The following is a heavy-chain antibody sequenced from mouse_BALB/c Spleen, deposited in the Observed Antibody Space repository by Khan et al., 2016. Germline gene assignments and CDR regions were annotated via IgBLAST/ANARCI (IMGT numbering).Heavy chain of an antibody. Sequence: EVQLQESGPGLVKPSQSLSLTCTVTGYSITSGYGWNWIRQFPGNKLEWMGYISYSGSTNYNPSHKSRISIHRDTSKNQFFLQLNSVTTEDTATYYCARTARIKYWGQGTTLTVSS. D-gene: IGHD1-2*01. J-gene: IGHJ2*01. V-gene: IGHV3-2*02. CDR2: ISYSGST. CDR3: ARTARIKY. CDR1: GYSITSGYG.